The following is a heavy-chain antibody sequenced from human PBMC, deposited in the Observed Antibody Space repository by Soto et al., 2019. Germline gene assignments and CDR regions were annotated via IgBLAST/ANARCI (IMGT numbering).Heavy chain of an antibody. V-gene: IGHV1-69*13. J-gene: IGHJ4*02. CDR3: AGGYDYGDVDY. CDR2: IIPIFGTA. D-gene: IGHD4-17*01. Sequence: ASVKVSCKASGGTFSSYAISWVRQAPGQGLEWMGGIIPIFGTANYAQKFQGRVTITADESTSTAYMELSSLRSEDTAVYYCAGGYDYGDVDYWGQGTLVTVSS. CDR1: GGTFSSYA.